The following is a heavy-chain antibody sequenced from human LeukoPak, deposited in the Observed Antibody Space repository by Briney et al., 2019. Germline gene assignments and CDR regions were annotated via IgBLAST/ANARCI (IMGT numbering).Heavy chain of an antibody. Sequence: SETLSLTCAVYGGSFSGYYWSWIRQPPGKGLEWIGEINHSGSTNYNPSLKSRVTISVDTSKNQFSLKLSSVTAADTAVYYCARRSCTNGVCTGYVDVWGKGTTVTVSS. V-gene: IGHV4-34*01. CDR1: GGSFSGYY. D-gene: IGHD2-8*01. CDR3: ARRSCTNGVCTGYVDV. CDR2: INHSGST. J-gene: IGHJ6*03.